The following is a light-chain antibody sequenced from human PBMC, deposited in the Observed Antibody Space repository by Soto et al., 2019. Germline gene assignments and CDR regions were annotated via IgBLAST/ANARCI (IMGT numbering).Light chain of an antibody. CDR3: SSYTTSSTV. J-gene: IGLJ1*01. Sequence: QSVLTQPASVSGSPGQSITISCTATRSDCADYKDVSWYQQHPGNAPKLMIYEVTYRPSGVSNRFSGSKSGNTASLTISGLQAEDEAEYYCSSYTTSSTVFGTGTKLTVL. CDR1: RSDCADYKD. V-gene: IGLV2-14*01. CDR2: EVT.